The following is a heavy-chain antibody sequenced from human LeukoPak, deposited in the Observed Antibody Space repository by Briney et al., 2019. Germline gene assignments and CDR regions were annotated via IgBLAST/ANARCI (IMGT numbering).Heavy chain of an antibody. CDR2: IYTSGST. J-gene: IGHJ5*02. Sequence: SETLSLTCTVSGGSISSGSYYWSWIRQPAGKGLEWIGRIYTSGSTNYNPSLKSRVTISVDTSKNQFSLKLSSVTAADTAVYYCARGTLSPPPGSGYYRGGPRWFDPWGQGTLVTVSS. V-gene: IGHV4-61*02. D-gene: IGHD3-3*01. CDR3: ARGTLSPPPGSGYYRGGPRWFDP. CDR1: GGSISSGSYY.